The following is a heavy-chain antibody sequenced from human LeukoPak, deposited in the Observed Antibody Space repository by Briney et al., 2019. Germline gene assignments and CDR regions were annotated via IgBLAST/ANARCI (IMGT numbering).Heavy chain of an antibody. CDR3: AKDHYYYGSGSYYNV. J-gene: IGHJ4*02. CDR2: ISGSGGST. CDR1: GFTFSRYA. V-gene: IGHV3-23*01. Sequence: GGSLRLSCAASGFTFSRYAMSWVRQAPGKGLEWVSAISGSGGSTCYADSVKGRFTISRDNSKNTLYLQMNSLRAEDTAVYYCAKDHYYYGSGSYYNVWGQGTLVTVSS. D-gene: IGHD3-10*01.